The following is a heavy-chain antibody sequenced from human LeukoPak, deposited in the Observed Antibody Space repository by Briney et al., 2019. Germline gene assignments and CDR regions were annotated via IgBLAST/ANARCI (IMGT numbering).Heavy chain of an antibody. J-gene: IGHJ4*02. CDR3: ARVAEAAAFDS. D-gene: IGHD6-13*01. CDR1: GFTFSSYS. CDR2: ISSSSRYI. V-gene: IGHV3-21*06. Sequence: GSLRLSCAASGFTFSSYSMNWVRQAPGKGLEWVSSISSSSRYIYYADSMKGRFTISRDNSKNSLYLQMNSLRAKDTAVYYCARVAEAAAFDSWGQGTLVTVSS.